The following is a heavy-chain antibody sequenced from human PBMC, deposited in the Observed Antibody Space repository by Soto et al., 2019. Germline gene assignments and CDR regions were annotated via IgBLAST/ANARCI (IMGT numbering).Heavy chain of an antibody. Sequence: QVQLQESGPGLVKPSETLSLTCTVSGCSISNYYWSWIRQPPGKGLEWIGYIYYTGNTDYNPSLKSRVTISVDTSMNQSSLNLRSVTAADTAVYYDARDALQWFGEGVFDIWGQGTMVTVSS. J-gene: IGHJ3*02. CDR1: GCSISNYY. CDR2: IYYTGNT. V-gene: IGHV4-59*01. CDR3: ARDALQWFGEGVFDI. D-gene: IGHD3-10*01.